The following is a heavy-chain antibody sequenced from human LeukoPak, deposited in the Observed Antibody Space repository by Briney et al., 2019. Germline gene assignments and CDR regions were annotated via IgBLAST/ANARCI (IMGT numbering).Heavy chain of an antibody. CDR2: IYTSGST. J-gene: IGHJ6*03. CDR1: GGSISSYY. Sequence: KASETLSLTCTVSGGSISSYYWSWIRQPAGKGLEWIGRIYTSGSTNYNPSLKSRVTISVDTSKNQFSLKLSSVTAADTAVYYCARNSHDILTGYYYYYMDVWGKGTTVTISS. V-gene: IGHV4-4*07. CDR3: ARNSHDILTGYYYYYMDV. D-gene: IGHD3-9*01.